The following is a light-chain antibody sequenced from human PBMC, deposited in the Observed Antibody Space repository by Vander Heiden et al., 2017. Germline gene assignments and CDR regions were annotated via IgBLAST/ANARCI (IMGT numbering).Light chain of an antibody. CDR2: EVN. CDR1: SGSLARNY. Sequence: NFMLPQPHSVSESPGTPVTIPFTGSSGSLARNYVQWSQRRQGRSPTPVIHEVNQRHSGVPDRFSGSIDSSSTSASLTISGLKTEDEADYYCQSYDSSNHWVFGGGTKLTVL. CDR3: QSYDSSNHWV. V-gene: IGLV6-57*01. J-gene: IGLJ3*02.